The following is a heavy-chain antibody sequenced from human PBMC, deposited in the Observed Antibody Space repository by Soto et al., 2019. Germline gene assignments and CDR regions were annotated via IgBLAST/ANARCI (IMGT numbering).Heavy chain of an antibody. CDR2: IGQDGSEK. Sequence: EVQLVESGGGLVQPGGSLRLACVASGFTFRNYWMNWVRQAPGKGLEWVVNIGQDGSEKYYADSVKGRFTVSRDNAKNSLYLQMDSLRAEDTAVYYCARGTPTPGIDYWGQGTLVTVSS. CDR1: GFTFRNYW. V-gene: IGHV3-7*03. J-gene: IGHJ4*02. CDR3: ARGTPTPGIDY. D-gene: IGHD1-26*01.